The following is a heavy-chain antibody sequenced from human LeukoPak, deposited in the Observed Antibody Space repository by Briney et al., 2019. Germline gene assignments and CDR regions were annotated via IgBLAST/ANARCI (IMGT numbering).Heavy chain of an antibody. CDR1: GFTVSSNY. Sequence: AGGSLRLSCAASGFTVSSNYMSWVRQAPGKGLEWVSVIYSGGSTYYADSVKGRFTISRDNSKNTLYPQMNSLRAEDTAVYYCAREPFWSGYSYYYYGMDVWGQGTTVTVSS. D-gene: IGHD3-3*01. V-gene: IGHV3-66*01. CDR3: AREPFWSGYSYYYYGMDV. CDR2: IYSGGST. J-gene: IGHJ6*02.